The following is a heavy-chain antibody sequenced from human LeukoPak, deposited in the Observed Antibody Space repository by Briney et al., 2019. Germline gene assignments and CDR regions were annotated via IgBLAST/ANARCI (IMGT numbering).Heavy chain of an antibody. V-gene: IGHV3-23*01. D-gene: IGHD3-22*01. Sequence: GGSLRLSCAASGFTFSSYAMSWVRQAPGKGLEWVSAIGGSGGSTYYADSVKGRFTISRDNSKNTLYLQMNSLRAEDTAVYYCAKSSYYDSSGYYGRTIFDYWGQGTLVTVSS. CDR3: AKSSYYDSSGYYGRTIFDY. J-gene: IGHJ4*02. CDR2: IGGSGGST. CDR1: GFTFSSYA.